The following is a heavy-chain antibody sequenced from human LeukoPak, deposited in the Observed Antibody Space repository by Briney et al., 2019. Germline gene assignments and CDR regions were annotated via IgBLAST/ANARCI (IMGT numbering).Heavy chain of an antibody. D-gene: IGHD6-13*01. V-gene: IGHV1-2*06. CDR3: ARDALGIAAAGTGSYFQH. Sequence: ASVKVSCKASGYTFTGYYMHWVRQAPGQGLEWMGRINPNSGNTNYAQTLQGRVTMTTDTSTSTAYMELRSLRSDDTAVYYCARDALGIAAAGTGSYFQHWGQGTLVTVSS. J-gene: IGHJ1*01. CDR1: GYTFTGYY. CDR2: INPNSGNT.